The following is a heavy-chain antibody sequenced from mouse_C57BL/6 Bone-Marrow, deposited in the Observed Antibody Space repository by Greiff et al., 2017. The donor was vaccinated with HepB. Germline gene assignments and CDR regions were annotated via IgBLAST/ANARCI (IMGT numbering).Heavy chain of an antibody. J-gene: IGHJ2*01. D-gene: IGHD2-4*01. CDR1: GYTFTSYW. Sequence: VQLQQPGAELVKPGASVKMSCKASGYTFTSYWITWVKQRPGQGLEWIGDIYPGSGSTNYNEKFKSKATLTVDTSSSTAYMQLSSLTSEDSAVYYCARVRLRRRRDYFDYWGQGTTLTVSS. CDR2: IYPGSGST. V-gene: IGHV1-55*01. CDR3: ARVRLRRRRDYFDY.